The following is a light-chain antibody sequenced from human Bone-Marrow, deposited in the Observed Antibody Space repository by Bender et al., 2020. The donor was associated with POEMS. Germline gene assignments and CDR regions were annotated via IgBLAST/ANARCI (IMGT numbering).Light chain of an antibody. CDR1: SSDVGSYNL. V-gene: IGLV2-23*02. CDR2: EVS. Sequence: QSALTQPASVSGSPGQSITISCTGTSSDVGSYNLVSWYQQHPGKAPKVMIYEVSKRPSGVSSRFSGSKSGNTASLTISGLQADDEADYYCCSYAGNFYVFGSGTKVTVL. CDR3: CSYAGNFYV. J-gene: IGLJ1*01.